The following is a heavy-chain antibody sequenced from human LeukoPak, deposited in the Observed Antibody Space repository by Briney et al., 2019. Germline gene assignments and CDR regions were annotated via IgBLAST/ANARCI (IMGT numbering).Heavy chain of an antibody. D-gene: IGHD3-10*01. CDR3: ARCGDGLPCDFDY. CDR2: INSDGSRT. V-gene: IGHV3-74*01. CDR1: GFTFNRYW. J-gene: IGHJ4*02. Sequence: GGSLRLSCAASGFTFNRYWMHWVRQVPGKGLVWVSRINSDGSRTNYVDSAKGRFTISRDNAKNSLYLQMNSLRAEDTAVYYCARCGDGLPCDFDYWGQGTLVTVSS.